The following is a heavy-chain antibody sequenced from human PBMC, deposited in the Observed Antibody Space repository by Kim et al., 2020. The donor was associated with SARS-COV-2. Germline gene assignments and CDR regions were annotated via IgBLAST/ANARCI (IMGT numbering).Heavy chain of an antibody. J-gene: IGHJ4*01. D-gene: IGHD5-18*01. V-gene: IGHV3-23*01. CDR1: GFTFSTYG. CDR3: AKRGVDAVMGRLCDY. Sequence: GGSLRLSCAASGFTFSTYGMSWVRQAPGKGLEWVSAITGNGAVTYYADSVKGRFAISRDNSKNTLYPQMNSLRAEDTAIYYCAKRGVDAVMGRLCDYWG. CDR2: ITGNGAVT.